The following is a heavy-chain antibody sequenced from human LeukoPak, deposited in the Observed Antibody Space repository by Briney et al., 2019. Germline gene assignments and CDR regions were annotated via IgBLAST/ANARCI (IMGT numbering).Heavy chain of an antibody. CDR2: IYYSGST. Sequence: SETLSLTCTVSGGSVSSGSYYWSWIRQPPGKGLEWIGYIYYSGSTNYNPSLKSRVTISVDTSKNQFSLKLSSVTAADTAVYYCARTPWASHSDYWGQGTLVTVSS. V-gene: IGHV4-61*01. CDR1: GGSVSSGSYY. CDR3: ARTPWASHSDY. J-gene: IGHJ4*02. D-gene: IGHD2-15*01.